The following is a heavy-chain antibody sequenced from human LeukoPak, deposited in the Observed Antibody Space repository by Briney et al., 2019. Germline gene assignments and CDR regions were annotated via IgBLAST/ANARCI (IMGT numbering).Heavy chain of an antibody. Sequence: VGSPRLSCAASGFTFSRSAMTWVRQGPGTGLEFVASIIYSGGDTYYSDSVKGRFTISRDNSKNTLYLQMNSLRAEDTALYYCAKDGLYYDGSEHVYYFDSWGQGTLVTVSS. CDR2: IIYSGGDT. CDR1: GFTFSRSA. D-gene: IGHD3-22*01. CDR3: AKDGLYYDGSEHVYYFDS. J-gene: IGHJ4*02. V-gene: IGHV3-23*01.